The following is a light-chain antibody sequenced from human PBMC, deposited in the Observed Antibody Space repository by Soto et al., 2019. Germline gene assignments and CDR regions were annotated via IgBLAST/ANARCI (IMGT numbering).Light chain of an antibody. CDR2: AAS. V-gene: IGKV1-12*02. CDR1: QAIGRG. Sequence: ITSLANQAIGRGLSWYQQKPGKATHLLISAASRLQSGVPSRFSGSGCGTDFILTINSLQPEDFAIENCQQAESFPWTFGQGTKVDIK. CDR3: QQAESFPWT. J-gene: IGKJ1*01.